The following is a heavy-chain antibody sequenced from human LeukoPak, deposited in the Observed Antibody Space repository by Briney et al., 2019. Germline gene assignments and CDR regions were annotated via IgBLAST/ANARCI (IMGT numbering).Heavy chain of an antibody. V-gene: IGHV3-33*01. J-gene: IGHJ4*02. CDR3: GATHCSGGSCYSFIFDY. CDR1: GFTFSSYG. CDR2: IWYDGSNK. D-gene: IGHD2-15*01. Sequence: PGRSLRLSCAASGFTFSSYGMHWVRQAPGQGLEWVAVIWYDGSNKYYADSVKGRFTISRDNSKNTLYLQMNSLRAEDTAVYYCGATHCSGGSCYSFIFDYWGQGTLVTVSS.